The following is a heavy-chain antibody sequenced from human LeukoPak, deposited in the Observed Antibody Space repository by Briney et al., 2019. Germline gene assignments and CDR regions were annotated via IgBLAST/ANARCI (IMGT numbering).Heavy chain of an antibody. CDR1: GFTFSNYA. J-gene: IGHJ4*02. CDR3: ARRSGVAVAGAFDY. CDR2: SSGDST. Sequence: GGSLRLSCAASGFTFSNYAMRWVRQAPGKGLEWVSGSSGDSTCYADSVKGRFTISRDNSKNTLYLQMNSLRAEDTAVYFCARRSGVAVAGAFDYWGQGTLVTVSS. V-gene: IGHV3-23*01. D-gene: IGHD6-19*01.